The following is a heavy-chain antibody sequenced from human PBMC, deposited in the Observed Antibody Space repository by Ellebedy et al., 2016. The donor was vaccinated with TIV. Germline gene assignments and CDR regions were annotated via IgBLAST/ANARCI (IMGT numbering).Heavy chain of an antibody. D-gene: IGHD3-22*01. CDR2: RHYTGST. CDR3: AAYYYDNSSFYHLFEY. J-gene: IGHJ4*02. CDR1: GGSITTYY. Sequence: SETLSLTCTVSGGSITTYYWSWIRQPPGKGLEWIGYRHYTGSTNYNPSLSSRVSISVDTSRNQFSLNLSSVTAADTAVYFCAAYYYDNSSFYHLFEYWGQGTLVTVSS. V-gene: IGHV4-59*08.